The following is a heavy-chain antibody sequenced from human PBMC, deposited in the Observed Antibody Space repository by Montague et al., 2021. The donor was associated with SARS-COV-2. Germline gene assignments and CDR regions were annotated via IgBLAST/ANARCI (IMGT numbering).Heavy chain of an antibody. CDR2: IYTSGST. J-gene: IGHJ5*02. D-gene: IGHD6-25*01. CDR1: IGSISSGSYY. CDR3: ARDGYSSGWNGLHWFDP. Sequence: TLSLTCTVSIGSISSGSYYWSWIRQPAGKGLEWIGRIYTSGSTNYNPSLMSRVTISVDTSKNQFSLKLSSVTAADTAVYYCARDGYSSGWNGLHWFDPWGQGTRGTVSS. V-gene: IGHV4-61*02.